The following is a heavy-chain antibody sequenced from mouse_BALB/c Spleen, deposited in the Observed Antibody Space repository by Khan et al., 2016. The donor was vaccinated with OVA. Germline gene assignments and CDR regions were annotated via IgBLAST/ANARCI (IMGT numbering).Heavy chain of an antibody. CDR2: IDTSNGNH. Sequence: EVQLQQSGAELVKSGATVKLSCTASGLNIKDTYMHWLKQWPEQGLEWIGRIDTSNGNHKYDPQFQGQATITEDTSSNTAYLQLSSLTSEATAASYCARMSRKWGQGTTLTVSA. CDR3: ARMSRK. J-gene: IGHJ2*01. V-gene: IGHV14-3*02. CDR1: GLNIKDTY.